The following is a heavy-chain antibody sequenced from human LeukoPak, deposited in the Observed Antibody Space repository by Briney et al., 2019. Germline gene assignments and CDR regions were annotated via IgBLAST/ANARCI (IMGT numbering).Heavy chain of an antibody. CDR1: GGSISGFY. V-gene: IGHV4-59*01. CDR2: IYYSGST. Sequence: SETLSLTCTVSGGSISGFYWNWIRQPPGKGLEWIGYIYYSGSTSYDPSLKNRVTISVDMSKNQFSLNLISVTAADTAVYFCARGRMAQSATGPFDIWGQGTMVTVSS. CDR3: ARGRMAQSATGPFDI. D-gene: IGHD2-15*01. J-gene: IGHJ3*02.